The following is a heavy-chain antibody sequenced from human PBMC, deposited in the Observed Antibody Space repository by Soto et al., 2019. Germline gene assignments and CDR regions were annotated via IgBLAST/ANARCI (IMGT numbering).Heavy chain of an antibody. V-gene: IGHV3-53*01. J-gene: IGHJ3*02. CDR3: ASSYSSYAFDI. CDR2: IYSGGST. D-gene: IGHD6-6*01. Sequence: GGSLRLSCAASGFTVSSNYMSWVRQAPGKGVEWVSVIYSGGSTYYADSVKGRFTISRDNSKNTLYLQMNSLRAEDTGVYYCASSYSSYAFDIWGQGTMVTV. CDR1: GFTVSSNY.